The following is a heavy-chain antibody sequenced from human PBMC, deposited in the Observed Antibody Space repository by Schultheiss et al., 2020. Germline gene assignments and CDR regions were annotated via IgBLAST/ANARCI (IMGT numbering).Heavy chain of an antibody. CDR3: AKDGGQHLNYHYGLDV. V-gene: IGHV3-21*01. CDR1: GFTVSSNY. CDR2: ISSSSSYI. Sequence: GGSLRLSCAASGFTVSSNYMSWVRQAPGKGLEWVSSISSSSSYIYYADSVKGRFTISRDNSKNTLYLQMDSLRADDTAVYYCAKDGGQHLNYHYGLDVWGQGTTVTVSS. J-gene: IGHJ6*02. D-gene: IGHD6-13*01.